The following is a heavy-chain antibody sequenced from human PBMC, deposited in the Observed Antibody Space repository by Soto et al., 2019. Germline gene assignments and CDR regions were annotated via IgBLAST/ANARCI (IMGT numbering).Heavy chain of an antibody. Sequence: EVQLLESGGGLVQPGGSLRISCATSGFTFSDYGINWVRQAPGKGLEWVSGITKTGRSTFLADSVRGRFTISRDNLNNIVYLQMNSQRADDTALYYCTKDADVYDFAFDSWGQGTMVTVSS. V-gene: IGHV3-23*01. J-gene: IGHJ3*02. CDR3: TKDADVYDFAFDS. CDR1: GFTFSDYG. D-gene: IGHD3-3*01. CDR2: ITKTGRST.